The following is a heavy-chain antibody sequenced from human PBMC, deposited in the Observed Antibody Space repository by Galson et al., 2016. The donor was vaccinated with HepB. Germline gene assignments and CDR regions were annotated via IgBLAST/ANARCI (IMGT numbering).Heavy chain of an antibody. CDR1: EFTFSDYY. CDR3: ARDCSSDCFTNIDY. CDR2: ISTGSGHT. J-gene: IGHJ4*02. D-gene: IGHD2-2*01. V-gene: IGHV3-11*06. Sequence: SLRLSCAASEFTFSDYYMGWIRQAPGKGLEWISYISTGSGHTNYADSVKGRFTISRDNAKNSLYLQMNSLRAEDTAVNYCARDCSSDCFTNIDYWGQGTLVSVSS.